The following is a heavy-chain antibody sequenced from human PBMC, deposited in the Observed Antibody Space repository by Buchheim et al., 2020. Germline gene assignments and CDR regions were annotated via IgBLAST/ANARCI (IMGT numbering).Heavy chain of an antibody. V-gene: IGHV4-39*01. Sequence: QLQLQESGPGLVKPSETLSLTCTVSGGSISSSSYYWGWIRQPPGKGLEWIGSIYYSGSTYYNPSLKSRVTISVDTSKNQFSLKLSSVTAAVTAVYYCARRDGYSYGLYYYYGMDVWGQGTT. D-gene: IGHD5-18*01. CDR1: GGSISSSSYY. CDR2: IYYSGST. J-gene: IGHJ6*02. CDR3: ARRDGYSYGLYYYYGMDV.